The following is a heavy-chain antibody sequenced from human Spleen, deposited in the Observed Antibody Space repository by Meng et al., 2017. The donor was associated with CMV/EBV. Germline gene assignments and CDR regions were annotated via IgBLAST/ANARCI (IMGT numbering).Heavy chain of an antibody. CDR1: GYNFDGHY. Sequence: SGYNFDGHYVHWGRQATGQGLEWRGRINPKRGDTENAQKFQGRVTMTRDTSVSTAYMELTSLRSDDTAIYYCARDPYYGSGSYNYFDNWGQGTLVTVSS. CDR3: ARDPYYGSGSYNYFDN. CDR2: INPKRGDT. D-gene: IGHD3-10*01. V-gene: IGHV1-2*06. J-gene: IGHJ4*02.